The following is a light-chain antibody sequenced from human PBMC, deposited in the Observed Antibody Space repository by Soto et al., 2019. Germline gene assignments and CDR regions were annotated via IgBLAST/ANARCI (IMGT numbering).Light chain of an antibody. J-gene: IGLJ1*01. CDR3: CSLTTSHTYV. CDR1: SNDFGTYYF. Sequence: QSALTQPASVSGSPGQSITISCTRTSNDFGTYYFVSWYQQHPDKAPKLIIYHVTYRPSGVSNRYSGSKSGNSASLTISGLQADDEADYYCCSLTTSHTYVFGSGTKLTVL. CDR2: HVT. V-gene: IGLV2-14*02.